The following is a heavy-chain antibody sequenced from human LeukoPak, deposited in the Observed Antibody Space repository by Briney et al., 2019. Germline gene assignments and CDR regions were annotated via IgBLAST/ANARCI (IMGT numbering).Heavy chain of an antibody. CDR2: ISGRDSST. J-gene: IGHJ4*02. CDR1: GFTFSSYA. V-gene: IGHV3-23*01. D-gene: IGHD1-1*01. CDR3: ARAPGYGAAYYFDY. Sequence: GGSLRLSCAASGFTFSSYAMNWVRQAPGKGLEWVSAISGRDSSTYYADSVKGRFTISRDNSKNTLYLQMNSLRAEDTAVYYCARAPGYGAAYYFDYWGQGTLVTVSS.